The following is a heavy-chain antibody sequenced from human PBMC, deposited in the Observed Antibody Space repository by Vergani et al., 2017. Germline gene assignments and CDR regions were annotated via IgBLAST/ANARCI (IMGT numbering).Heavy chain of an antibody. J-gene: IGHJ6*03. CDR3: AGEGLLSGYSGYDSGDYYYYYMDF. D-gene: IGHD5-12*01. CDR2: ISAYNGNT. Sequence: QVQLVQSGAEVKKPGASVKVSCKASGYTFTSYGISWVRQAPGQGLEWMGWISAYNGNTNYAQKLQGRVTMTTDTSTSTAYMELRSLRSDDPAVYYCAGEGLLSGYSGYDSGDYYYYYMDFWGKGTTVTVSS. CDR1: GYTFTSYG. V-gene: IGHV1-18*01.